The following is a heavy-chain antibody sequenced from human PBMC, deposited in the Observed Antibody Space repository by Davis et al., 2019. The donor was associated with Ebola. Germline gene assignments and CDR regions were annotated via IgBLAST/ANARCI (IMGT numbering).Heavy chain of an antibody. CDR1: GYTFISYG. CDR3: TRHVSGDFWYFDL. J-gene: IGHJ2*01. Sequence: ASVKVSCKASGYTFISYGISWVRQAPGQGLEWMGWISAYNGNTNYAQKLQGRVTMTTDTSTSTAYMELRSLRSDDTAVYYCTRHVSGDFWYFDLWGRGTLVSVSS. CDR2: ISAYNGNT. D-gene: IGHD4-17*01. V-gene: IGHV1-18*01.